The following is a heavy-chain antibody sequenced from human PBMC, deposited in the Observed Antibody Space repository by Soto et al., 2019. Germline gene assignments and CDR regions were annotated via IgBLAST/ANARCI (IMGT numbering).Heavy chain of an antibody. J-gene: IGHJ4*02. CDR1: GDTFTSSY. D-gene: IGHD6-19*01. Sequence: VKVSCKASGDTFTSSYMHWVRQAPGQGLEWMGIINPSGSTTTYAQKFQGSVTMTRDTSTSTVYMELSSLRSEDTAVYYCTRAPRGIIVAPDYWGQGTLVTVSS. CDR2: INPSGSTT. CDR3: TRAPRGIIVAPDY. V-gene: IGHV1-46*01.